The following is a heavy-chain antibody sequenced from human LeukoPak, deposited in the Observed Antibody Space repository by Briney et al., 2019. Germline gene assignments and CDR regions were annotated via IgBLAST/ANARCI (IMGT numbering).Heavy chain of an antibody. CDR3: ARGGGGYCSSTSCYVDY. D-gene: IGHD2-2*01. J-gene: IGHJ4*02. V-gene: IGHV1-2*04. CDR1: GYTFTGYY. Sequence: GASVKVSCKASGYTFTGYYMHWVRQAPGQGLEWMGWINPNSGGTNYAQKFQGWVTMTRDTSISTAYMELSRLRSDDTAVYYCARGGGGYCSSTSCYVDYWGQGTLVTVSS. CDR2: INPNSGGT.